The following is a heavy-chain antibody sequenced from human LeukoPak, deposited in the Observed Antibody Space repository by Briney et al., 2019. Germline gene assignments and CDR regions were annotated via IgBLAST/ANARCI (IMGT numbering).Heavy chain of an antibody. CDR2: IYTSGST. Sequence: SETLSLTCTVSGGSISTYYWSWIRQPAGKGLEWIGRIYTSGSTNYNPSLKSRVTMSVDTSKNQSSLKLSSVTAADTAIYFCARDRNYDHAFDIWGQGTMVTVSS. CDR3: ARDRNYDHAFDI. J-gene: IGHJ3*02. CDR1: GGSISTYY. D-gene: IGHD3-22*01. V-gene: IGHV4-4*07.